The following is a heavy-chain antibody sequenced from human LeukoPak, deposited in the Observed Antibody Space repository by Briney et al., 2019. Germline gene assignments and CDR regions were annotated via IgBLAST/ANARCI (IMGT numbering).Heavy chain of an antibody. CDR1: GGSVRSYY. CDR3: AREYYAAGAIDY. CDR2: IYNSGIT. D-gene: IGHD4/OR15-4a*01. Sequence: ASETLSLTCIVPGGSVRSYYWSWIRQPPGKGLEWIGYIYNSGITNYNPSLKSRVTISVDTTKNQFSLKLSSVAAADTAVYYCAREYYAAGAIDYWGQGTLVTVSS. J-gene: IGHJ4*02. V-gene: IGHV4-59*02.